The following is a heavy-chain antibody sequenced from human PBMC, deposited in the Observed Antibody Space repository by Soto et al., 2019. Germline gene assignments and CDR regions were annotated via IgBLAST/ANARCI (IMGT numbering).Heavy chain of an antibody. Sequence: QVQLQESGPGLVKPSETLSLTCTVSGGSISSYYWSWIRQPPGKGLEWIGYIYYIGSTNYNPSLKSRVTIAVDTSKNQFSLKLSSVTAADTAVYYCARGMIGTNYYYGMDVWGQGTTVTVSS. D-gene: IGHD1-1*01. CDR3: ARGMIGTNYYYGMDV. J-gene: IGHJ6*02. CDR2: IYYIGST. CDR1: GGSISSYY. V-gene: IGHV4-59*01.